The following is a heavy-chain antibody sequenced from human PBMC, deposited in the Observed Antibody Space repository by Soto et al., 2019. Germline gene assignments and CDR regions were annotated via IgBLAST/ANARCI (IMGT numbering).Heavy chain of an antibody. CDR2: IAFDGSDK. V-gene: IGHV3-30*18. Sequence: QVQLVESGGGVVQPGRSLRLSCAASGFTFSSYGMHWVRQAPGKGLEWVAVIAFDGSDKNYVDTVKGRFTVSRDNSKNTLYLQMNSLRGDDTAVYYCAKVSDILTGYWRGYCDYWGQGTVVTVSS. J-gene: IGHJ4*02. D-gene: IGHD3-9*01. CDR1: GFTFSSYG. CDR3: AKVSDILTGYWRGYCDY.